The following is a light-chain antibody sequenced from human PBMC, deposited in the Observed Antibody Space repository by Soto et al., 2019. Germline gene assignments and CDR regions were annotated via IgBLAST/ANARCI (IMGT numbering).Light chain of an antibody. CDR3: QQYNNWPPLT. V-gene: IGKV3-15*01. Sequence: EIVMTQSPATLSVYPGERATLSCRASQSVSSNLAWYQQKPGQAPRLLIYGAYTRATGIPARFSGSGSGTEFTLTISSLQSEDFAVYYCQQYNNWPPLTFGGGTKVDIK. CDR1: QSVSSN. CDR2: GAY. J-gene: IGKJ4*01.